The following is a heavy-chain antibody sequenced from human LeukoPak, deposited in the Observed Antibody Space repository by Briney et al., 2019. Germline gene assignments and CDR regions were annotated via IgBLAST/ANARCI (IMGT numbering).Heavy chain of an antibody. J-gene: IGHJ4*02. Sequence: GESLKISCKGSGYRFINYWIGWVRQMPGKGLEWMGIIYPGDSDTRYSSSFEGQVTILADKSISTAYLQWSSLKASDTAMYYCARTDRTGDPLDYWGQGTLVTVSS. CDR3: ARTDRTGDPLDY. CDR1: GYRFINYW. CDR2: IYPGDSDT. D-gene: IGHD7-27*01. V-gene: IGHV5-51*01.